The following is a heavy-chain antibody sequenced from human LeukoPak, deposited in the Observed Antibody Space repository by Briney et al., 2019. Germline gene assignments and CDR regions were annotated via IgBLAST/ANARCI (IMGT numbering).Heavy chain of an antibody. CDR3: AKDRSGGVNHYFDY. CDR2: ISYDGSNK. D-gene: IGHD6-25*01. CDR1: GFTFSSYG. J-gene: IGHJ4*02. V-gene: IGHV3-30*18. Sequence: PGRSLRLSCAASGFTFSSYGMHWVRQAPGKGLEWVAVISYDGSNKYYADSVKGRFTISRDNSKNTLYLQMNSLRAEDTAVYYCAKDRSGGVNHYFDYWGQGTLVTVSS.